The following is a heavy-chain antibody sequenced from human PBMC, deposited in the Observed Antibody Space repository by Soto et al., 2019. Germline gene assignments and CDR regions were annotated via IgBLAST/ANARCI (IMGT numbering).Heavy chain of an antibody. CDR2: ISYSGSA. D-gene: IGHD2-21*02. V-gene: IGHV4-61*03. Sequence: QVQLQESGPGLVKPSETLSLTCTVSGDSVSRANYYWSWIRQPPGKGLEWIGYISYSGSAHYNPSLKGRVTIALDTSKNHVSLRLNSVTAADTAVYFCANRVPASFFNYWGQGALVTVSS. J-gene: IGHJ4*02. CDR1: GDSVSRANYY. CDR3: ANRVPASFFNY.